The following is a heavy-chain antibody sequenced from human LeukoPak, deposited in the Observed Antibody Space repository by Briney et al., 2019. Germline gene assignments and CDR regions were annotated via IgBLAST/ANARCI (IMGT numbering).Heavy chain of an antibody. CDR1: GGTFSSYA. V-gene: IGHV1-69*04. J-gene: IGHJ5*02. CDR2: IIPILGIA. CDR3: AREGVYGSGSYSNWFDP. Sequence: SVKVSCKASGGTFSSYAISWVRQAPGQGLEWMGRIIPILGIANSAQKFQGRVTITADKSTSTAYMELSSLRSEDTAVYYCAREGVYGSGSYSNWFDPWGQGTLVTVSS. D-gene: IGHD3-10*01.